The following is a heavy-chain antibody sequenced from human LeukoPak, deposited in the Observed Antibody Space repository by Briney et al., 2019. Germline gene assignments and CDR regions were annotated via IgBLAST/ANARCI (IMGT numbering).Heavy chain of an antibody. CDR3: AAENRYCSGGSCYSDVY. Sequence: SVKVSCKASGFTFTSSAMQWVRQARGQRLEWIGWMVVGSGNTNYAQKFQERVTITRDMSTSTAYMELSSLRSEDTAVYYCAAENRYCSGGSCYSDVYWGQGTLVTVSS. CDR2: MVVGSGNT. V-gene: IGHV1-58*02. J-gene: IGHJ4*02. CDR1: GFTFTSSA. D-gene: IGHD2-15*01.